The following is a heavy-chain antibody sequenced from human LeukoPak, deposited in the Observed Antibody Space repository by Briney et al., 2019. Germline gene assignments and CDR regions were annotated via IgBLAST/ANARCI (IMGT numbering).Heavy chain of an antibody. J-gene: IGHJ4*02. D-gene: IGHD1-26*01. Sequence: SVKVSCKASGGTFSNYAISWVRQAPRQGLEWMGAIIPIFGTANYAQKFQGRVTITADESTGTAYMELSSLRSEDTAVYYCARERRGGSYFTEKRLDHWGQGTLVAVSS. V-gene: IGHV1-69*01. CDR2: IIPIFGTA. CDR3: ARERRGGSYFTEKRLDH. CDR1: GGTFSNYA.